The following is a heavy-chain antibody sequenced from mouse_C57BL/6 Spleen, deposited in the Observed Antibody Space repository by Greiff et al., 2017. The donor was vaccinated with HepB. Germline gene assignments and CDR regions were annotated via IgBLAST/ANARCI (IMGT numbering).Heavy chain of an antibody. CDR3: AYGYDYFDY. D-gene: IGHD2-2*01. CDR1: GYTFTDYN. V-gene: IGHV1-22*01. CDR2: INPNNGGT. J-gene: IGHJ2*01. Sequence: EVQGVESGPELVKPGASVKMSCKASGYTFTDYNMHWVKQSHGKSLEWIGYINPNNGGTSYNQKFKGKATLTVNKSSSTAYMELRSLTSEDSAVYYCAYGYDYFDYWGQGTTLTVSS.